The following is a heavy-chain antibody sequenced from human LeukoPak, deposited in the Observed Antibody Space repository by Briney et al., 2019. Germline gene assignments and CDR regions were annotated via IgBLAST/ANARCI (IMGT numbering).Heavy chain of an antibody. CDR3: AKARYCDSTTCRYYGMDV. CDR2: INSDGIST. D-gene: IGHD2-2*01. J-gene: IGHJ6*02. V-gene: IGHV3-74*01. CDR1: GFTFSNYW. Sequence: SGGSLRLSCAASGFTFSNYWMHWVRQAPGKGLVWVSHINSDGISTSYADSVKGRFTISRDNAKNTLYLQMNSLRAEDTAVYYCAKARYCDSTTCRYYGMDVWGQGTTVTVSS.